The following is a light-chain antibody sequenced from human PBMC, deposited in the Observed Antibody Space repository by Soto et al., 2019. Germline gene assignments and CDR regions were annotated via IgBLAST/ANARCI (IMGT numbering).Light chain of an antibody. CDR3: CSYAGGSTFV. J-gene: IGLJ1*01. V-gene: IGLV2-23*01. CDR1: SSDIGSYNL. CDR2: EGS. Sequence: QSVLTQPASVSGAPAQSITISCTGTSSDIGSYNLVSWYQQHPGKAPKLMIYEGSKRPSGVSNRFSGSKSGNTASLTISGLQAEDEADYYCCSYAGGSTFVFGTGTKVTVL.